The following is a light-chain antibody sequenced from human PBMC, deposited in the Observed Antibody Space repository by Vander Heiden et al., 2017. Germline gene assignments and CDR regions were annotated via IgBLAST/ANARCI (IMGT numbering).Light chain of an antibody. CDR2: GEN. Sequence: SSELTQDPAVSVGLGQTVRITCQGDRLRRYYASWYQQKPGQAPKVVMYGENKRPSGTPDRFSGSSSGSTASLTITGAQAEDEADYYCNSRDSSGNELVFGIGTKVTVL. CDR1: RLRRYY. V-gene: IGLV3-19*01. CDR3: NSRDSSGNELV. J-gene: IGLJ1*01.